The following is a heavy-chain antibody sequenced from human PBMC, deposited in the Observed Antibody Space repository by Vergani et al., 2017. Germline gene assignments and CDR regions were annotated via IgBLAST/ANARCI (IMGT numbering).Heavy chain of an antibody. CDR2: ISSSSSYT. CDR3: ARDRNSGSFDY. CDR1: GFTFSDYY. J-gene: IGHJ4*02. Sequence: QVQLVESGGGLVKPGGSLRLSSAASGFTFSDYYMSWIRQAPGKGLEWVSYISSSSSYTNYADSVKGRFTISRDNAKNSLYLQMNSLRAEDTAVYYCARDRNSGSFDYWGQGTLVTVSS. D-gene: IGHD1-26*01. V-gene: IGHV3-11*06.